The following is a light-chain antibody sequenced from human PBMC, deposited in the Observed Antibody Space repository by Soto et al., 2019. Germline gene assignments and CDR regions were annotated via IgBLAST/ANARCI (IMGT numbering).Light chain of an antibody. CDR3: QQRSNRPLT. Sequence: EILLTQSPATLAVSPWEGATLSCRASQSVRDNLAWYQQKPGQAPRLLIYDTSIRASGIPARFSGSGSGTDFTLTISSLDPEDSAVYYCQQRSNRPLTFGQGTRLEIK. CDR2: DTS. V-gene: IGKV3-11*01. J-gene: IGKJ5*01. CDR1: QSVRDN.